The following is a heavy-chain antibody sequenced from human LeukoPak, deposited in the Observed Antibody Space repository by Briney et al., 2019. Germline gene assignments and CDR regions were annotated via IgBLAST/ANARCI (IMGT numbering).Heavy chain of an antibody. CDR2: ISGYTGNT. J-gene: IGHJ5*02. CDR1: GYTFSSSG. D-gene: IGHD3-10*01. Sequence: ASLKISCTTSGYTFSSSGISWVRHAPGQRLEWMGWISGYTGNTNYAQNLQGRVTMTTDTSTSTAYMELRSLRSDDTALYYCARSSWFGGRSEWRWFDPWGQGTLVTVSS. CDR3: ARSSWFGGRSEWRWFDP. V-gene: IGHV1-18*01.